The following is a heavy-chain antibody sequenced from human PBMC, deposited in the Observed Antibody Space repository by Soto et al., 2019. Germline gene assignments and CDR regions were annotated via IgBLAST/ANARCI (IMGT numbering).Heavy chain of an antibody. V-gene: IGHV3-49*03. J-gene: IGHJ4*02. CDR3: TKLEGIAAAGPVDY. Sequence: PGGSLRLSCTASGFTFGDYAMSWFRQAPGKGLEWVGFIRSKAYGGTTEYAASVKGRFTISRDDSKSIAYLQMNSLKTEDTAVYYCTKLEGIAAAGPVDYWGQGTLVTVSS. D-gene: IGHD6-13*01. CDR1: GFTFGDYA. CDR2: IRSKAYGGTT.